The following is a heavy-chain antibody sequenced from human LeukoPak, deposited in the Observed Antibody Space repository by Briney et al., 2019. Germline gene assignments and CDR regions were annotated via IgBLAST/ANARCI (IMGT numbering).Heavy chain of an antibody. Sequence: NTSGTLSLTCGVSGGSISGTNWWSWLRQPPGQGLEWIGEISLAGQTNYNPSLNGRVTMSLDKSSNQLSLHLTSVTAADTATYYCSRESGPFCPFGYWGQGTLVIVSS. CDR3: SRESGPFCPFGY. CDR1: GGSISGTNW. D-gene: IGHD1-26*01. V-gene: IGHV4-4*02. CDR2: ISLAGQT. J-gene: IGHJ4*02.